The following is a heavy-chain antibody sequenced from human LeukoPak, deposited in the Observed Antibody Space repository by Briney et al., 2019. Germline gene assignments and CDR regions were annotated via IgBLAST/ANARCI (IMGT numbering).Heavy chain of an antibody. J-gene: IGHJ4*02. CDR2: IWSDGSNK. CDR1: GFTFSDYG. CDR3: ARVSMVVRGVVDY. V-gene: IGHV3-33*01. D-gene: IGHD3-10*01. Sequence: GGSLRLSCAASGFTFSDYGIHWVRRAPGKGLEWVAVIWSDGSNKYYADSVKGRFTISRDNSKNTLYLQMNGLRAEDTAVYYCARVSMVVRGVVDYWGQGTLVTVSS.